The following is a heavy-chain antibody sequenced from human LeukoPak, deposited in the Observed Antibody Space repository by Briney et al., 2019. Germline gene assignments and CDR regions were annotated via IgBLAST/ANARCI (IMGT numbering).Heavy chain of an antibody. CDR2: MNSNSGNT. D-gene: IGHD1-26*01. Sequence: ASVKLSCKASGYTFSSYDIHWVRQAPGQGLEWMGWMNSNSGNTGSPQESRDRVTMTKNTSISTAYIELSSLRSDDTGMYYCARGLHSGGYYFMGLWGQGTLVTVSS. CDR3: ARGLHSGGYYFMGL. J-gene: IGHJ1*01. CDR1: GYTFSSYD. V-gene: IGHV1-8*01.